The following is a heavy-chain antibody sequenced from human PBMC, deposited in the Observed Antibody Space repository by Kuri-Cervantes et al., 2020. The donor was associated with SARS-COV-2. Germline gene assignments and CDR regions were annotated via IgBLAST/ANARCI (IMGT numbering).Heavy chain of an antibody. D-gene: IGHD1-26*01. CDR3: ARDLEGELRD. V-gene: IGHV4-39*07. Sequence: SETLSLTCTVSGGSISSSSYYWGWIRQPPGKGLEWIGSIYYSGSTYYNPSLKSRVTISVDTSKNQFSLKLSSVTAADTAVYYCARDLEGELRDWGQGTLVTVSS. J-gene: IGHJ4*02. CDR1: GGSISSSSYY. CDR2: IYYSGST.